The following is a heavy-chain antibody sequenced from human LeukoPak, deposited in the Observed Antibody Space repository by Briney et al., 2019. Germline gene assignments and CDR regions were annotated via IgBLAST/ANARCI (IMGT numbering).Heavy chain of an antibody. CDR1: GYRFTSYW. D-gene: IGHD1-7*01. V-gene: IGHV5-10-1*01. CDR2: IDPSDSYT. CDR3: AQSRITGTTDWFDP. J-gene: IGHJ5*02. Sequence: GESLKISCKGSGYRFTSYWISWVRQMPGKGLEWMGRIDPSDSYTNYSPSFQGHVTISADKSISTAYLQWSSLKASDNAMYYCAQSRITGTTDWFDPWGQGTPVTVSS.